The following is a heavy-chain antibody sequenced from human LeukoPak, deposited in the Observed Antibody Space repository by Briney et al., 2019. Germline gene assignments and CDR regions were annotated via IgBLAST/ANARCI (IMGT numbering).Heavy chain of an antibody. CDR3: ATDLIGLMKIVRRPLDL. J-gene: IGHJ3*01. Sequence: GASVKVSCKLSGHTLSELSMHWVRQAPGKGLEWMGGFDPEDGEIVYAQKFQGRITLTEDTSTDTAYMNLSSLTSDDTAVYYCATDLIGLMKIVRRPLDLWGPGTILTVSS. V-gene: IGHV1-24*01. D-gene: IGHD2-21*01. CDR1: GHTLSELS. CDR2: FDPEDGEI.